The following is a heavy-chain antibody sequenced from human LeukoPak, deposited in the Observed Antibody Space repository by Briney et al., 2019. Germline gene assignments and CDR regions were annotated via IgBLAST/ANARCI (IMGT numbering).Heavy chain of an antibody. CDR3: AGRIVGATTVFDY. D-gene: IGHD1-26*01. Sequence: PSETLSLTCAVYGGSFSGYYWSWIRQPPGKGLEWIGYIYYSGSTNYNPSLKSRVTISVDTSKNQFSLKLSSVTAADTAVYYCAGRIVGATTVFDYWGQGTLVTVSS. V-gene: IGHV4-59*08. CDR2: IYYSGST. J-gene: IGHJ4*02. CDR1: GGSFSGYY.